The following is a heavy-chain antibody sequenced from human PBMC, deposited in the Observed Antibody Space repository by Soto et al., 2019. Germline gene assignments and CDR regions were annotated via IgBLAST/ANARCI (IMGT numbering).Heavy chain of an antibody. CDR1: GYTFTNYG. CDR2: ISAYNGHT. Sequence: QVQLVQSGAEVKKPGASVKVSCKASGYTFTNYGISWVRQAPGQGLEWMGWISAYNGHTNYAQKFQGRVTMTTDTSTRTVYMELRSLRSDDKAVYYCARDRSNHDYWGQGTLVTVSS. J-gene: IGHJ4*02. CDR3: ARDRSNHDY. V-gene: IGHV1-18*01.